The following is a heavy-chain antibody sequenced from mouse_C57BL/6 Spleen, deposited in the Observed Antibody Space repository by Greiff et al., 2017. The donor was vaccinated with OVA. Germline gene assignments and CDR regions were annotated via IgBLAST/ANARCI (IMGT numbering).Heavy chain of an antibody. D-gene: IGHD1-1*01. Sequence: DVMLVESGGGLVQSGRFLRLSCATSGFTFSDFYMEWVRQAPGKGLEWIAASRNKANDYTTEYSASVKGRFIVSRDTSQSILYLQMNALRDEDTAIYYCARDSYYYGSSPYYAMDYWGQGTSVTVSS. CDR2: SRNKANDYTT. V-gene: IGHV7-1*01. J-gene: IGHJ4*01. CDR3: ARDSYYYGSSPYYAMDY. CDR1: GFTFSDFY.